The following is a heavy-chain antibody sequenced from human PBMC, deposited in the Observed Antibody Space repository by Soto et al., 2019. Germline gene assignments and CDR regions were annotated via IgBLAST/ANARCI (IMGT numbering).Heavy chain of an antibody. CDR3: ARGRYCSSITCDKKYGMDV. CDR1: GYTFTNYD. D-gene: IGHD2-2*01. V-gene: IGHV1-18*01. Sequence: ASVKVSCKASGYTFTNYDISWVRQAPGQGLEWLEWISGYNGNRNYAQKFQGRVTMTTGTSTSTVYMELRSLRSDDTAVYYCARGRYCSSITCDKKYGMDVWGQGTTVTVSS. J-gene: IGHJ6*02. CDR2: ISGYNGNR.